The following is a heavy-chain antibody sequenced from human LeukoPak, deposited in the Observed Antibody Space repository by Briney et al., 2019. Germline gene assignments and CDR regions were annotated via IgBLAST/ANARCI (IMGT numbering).Heavy chain of an antibody. D-gene: IGHD5-24*01. CDR3: ARHRSGWLQSSFDY. V-gene: IGHV4-39*01. CDR1: GGSISITSYY. Sequence: SETLSLTCTVSGGSISITSYYWDWIRQPPGKGLEWIGSMYSSGSTYYNPSLKSRVTISVDTSKNQFSLRLSSVTAADTAVYYCARHRSGWLQSSFDYWGQGTLVTVSS. J-gene: IGHJ4*02. CDR2: MYSSGST.